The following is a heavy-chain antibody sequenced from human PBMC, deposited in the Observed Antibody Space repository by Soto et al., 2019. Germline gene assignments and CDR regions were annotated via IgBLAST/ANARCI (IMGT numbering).Heavy chain of an antibody. Sequence: EVQLLESGGGLVQPGGSLRLSCAASGFTFSTYAMSWVRQAPGKGLEWVSVISSSGATTYYADSVKGRFTISRDNSQSTLYLQRNSLRAEDTAVYYCAKDCDLVPAAMGYYYYYGMDVWGQGTTVTVSS. CDR1: GFTFSTYA. V-gene: IGHV3-23*01. J-gene: IGHJ6*02. CDR2: ISSSGATT. D-gene: IGHD2-2*01. CDR3: AKDCDLVPAAMGYYYYYGMDV.